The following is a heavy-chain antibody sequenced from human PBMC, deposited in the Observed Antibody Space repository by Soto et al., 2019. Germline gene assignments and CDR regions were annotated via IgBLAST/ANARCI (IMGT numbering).Heavy chain of an antibody. D-gene: IGHD3-22*01. J-gene: IGHJ4*02. CDR3: ARGSVDTVDSSGFFEY. Sequence: PSETMSLTCAVDGGSVSGYYWTWIRQPPGKGLEWIGEINHSGNTNYNPSLESRVTMSVDTSKNHFSLKVTSVSAADTAVYYCARGSVDTVDSSGFFEYWCQGTPVTVSS. V-gene: IGHV4-34*01. CDR2: INHSGNT. CDR1: GGSVSGYY.